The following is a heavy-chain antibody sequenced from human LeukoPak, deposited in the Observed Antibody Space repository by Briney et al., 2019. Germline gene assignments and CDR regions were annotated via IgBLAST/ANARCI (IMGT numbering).Heavy chain of an antibody. D-gene: IGHD1-1*01. Sequence: GGSLRLSCAASGFTFDEHDMYWVRQVPGKGLEWVCLISKDGGNKHYADSVKGRFSISRDNNRNSLSLQMNSLRSEDTALYFCAKRSGAPNNFDYWDQGALVTVSS. CDR3: AKRSGAPNNFDY. V-gene: IGHV3-43*02. CDR1: GFTFDEHD. J-gene: IGHJ4*02. CDR2: ISKDGGNK.